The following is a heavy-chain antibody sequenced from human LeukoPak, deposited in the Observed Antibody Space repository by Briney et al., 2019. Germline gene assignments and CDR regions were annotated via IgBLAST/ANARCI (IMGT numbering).Heavy chain of an antibody. CDR1: GFTFDDYG. CDR2: INWNGGGT. CDR3: ARVQDRYYSGSGFDY. V-gene: IGHV3-20*04. D-gene: IGHD3-10*01. Sequence: GGSLRLSCAASGFTFDDYGMSWVRQAPGKGLEWVPGINWNGGGTGYADSVKGRFTIARDNAKNSLYLVMNSLRAEDTAFYYCARVQDRYYSGSGFDYWGQGTLVTVSS. J-gene: IGHJ4*02.